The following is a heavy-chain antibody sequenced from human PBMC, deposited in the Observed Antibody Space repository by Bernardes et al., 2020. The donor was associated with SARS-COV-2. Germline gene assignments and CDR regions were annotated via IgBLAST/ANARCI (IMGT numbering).Heavy chain of an antibody. CDR1: GFTFSSYW. D-gene: IGHD2-8*01. CDR2: IKQDGSEK. V-gene: IGHV3-7*01. Sequence: GGSLRLSCAASGFTFSSYWMSWVRQAPGKGLEWVANIKQDGSEKYYVDSVKGRFTISRDNAKNSLYLQMNSLRAEDTAVYYCARDTRILYHYYYYGMDVWGQGTTVTVSS. J-gene: IGHJ6*02. CDR3: ARDTRILYHYYYYGMDV.